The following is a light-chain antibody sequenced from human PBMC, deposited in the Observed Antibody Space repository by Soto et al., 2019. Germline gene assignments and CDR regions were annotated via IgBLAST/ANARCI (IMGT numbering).Light chain of an antibody. CDR2: SAS. CDR3: QQARSFPLT. J-gene: IGKJ4*01. Sequence: DIAMTQSPSSVSASVGDRVTITCRASEAISSWLAWYQQKPGRAPKLLIYSASSLQNGAPSRFTGSGSGTDFTLTITSLQPYDTAIYYCQQARSFPLTFGGGTKVEIK. V-gene: IGKV1-12*01. CDR1: EAISSW.